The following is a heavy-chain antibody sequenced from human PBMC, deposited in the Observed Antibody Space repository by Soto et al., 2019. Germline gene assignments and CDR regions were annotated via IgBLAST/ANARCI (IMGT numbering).Heavy chain of an antibody. CDR3: ASHSIAAAGFVDY. D-gene: IGHD6-13*01. CDR2: ISSSSSII. J-gene: IGHJ4*02. CDR1: GFTFSRYS. V-gene: IGHV3-48*01. Sequence: GGSLRLSCAASGFTFSRYSMNWVRQAPGKGLEWVSHISSSSSIIHYADSVKGRFTISRDNGKNSLYLQMNSLRAEDTAVYYYASHSIAAAGFVDYWGQGTLVTVSS.